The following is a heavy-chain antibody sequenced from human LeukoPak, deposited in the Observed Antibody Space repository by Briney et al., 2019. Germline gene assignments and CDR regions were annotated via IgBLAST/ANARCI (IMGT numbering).Heavy chain of an antibody. CDR1: GYTFTSYD. Sequence: ASVKVSCKASGYTFTSYDINWVRQATGQGLEWMGRVNPNSGGTNYAQKFQGRVTMTRDTSISTAYMELSRLRSDDTAVYYCARLVVPAVPFDYWGQGTLVTVSS. D-gene: IGHD2-2*01. V-gene: IGHV1-2*06. CDR3: ARLVVPAVPFDY. J-gene: IGHJ4*02. CDR2: VNPNSGGT.